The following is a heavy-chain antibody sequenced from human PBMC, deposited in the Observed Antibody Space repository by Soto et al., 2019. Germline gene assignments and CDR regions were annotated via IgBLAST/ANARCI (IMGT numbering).Heavy chain of an antibody. V-gene: IGHV3-74*01. CDR3: ARDALIGNTDYGLDV. Sequence: AGRSLRLSCAASGFTFSIFWMHWVRQAPGKGLVWVSRINTDGSDTAYADSVKGRFTISRDNAKSTLYLQVTSLRAEDAAVYYCARDALIGNTDYGLDVWGQGTTVTVSS. CDR1: GFTFSIFW. CDR2: INTDGSDT. D-gene: IGHD2-21*01. J-gene: IGHJ6*02.